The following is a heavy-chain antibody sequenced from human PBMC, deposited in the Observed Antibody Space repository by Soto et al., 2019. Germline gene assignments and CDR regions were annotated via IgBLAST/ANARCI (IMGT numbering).Heavy chain of an antibody. Sequence: SVKVSCKASGGTFSSYAISWVRQAPGQGLEWMGGIIPIFGTANYAQKFQGRVTITADESTSTAYMELSSLRSEDTAVYYCARDNYYDSSGYYFRFDPWGQGTLVTVSS. CDR3: ARDNYYDSSGYYFRFDP. CDR1: GGTFSSYA. J-gene: IGHJ5*02. V-gene: IGHV1-69*13. CDR2: IIPIFGTA. D-gene: IGHD3-22*01.